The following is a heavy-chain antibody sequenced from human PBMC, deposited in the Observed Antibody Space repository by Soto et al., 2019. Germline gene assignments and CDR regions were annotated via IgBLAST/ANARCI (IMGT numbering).Heavy chain of an antibody. CDR3: VKDKIFGVVTGIMDV. J-gene: IGHJ6*02. V-gene: IGHV3-64D*06. D-gene: IGHD3-3*01. Sequence: XESLRLSCSASGFTFSSYAMHWVRQAPGKGLEYVSAISSNGGSTYYADSVKGRFTISRDNSKNTLYLQMSSLRAEDTAVYYCVKDKIFGVVTGIMDVWGQGTTVTVSS. CDR1: GFTFSSYA. CDR2: ISSNGGST.